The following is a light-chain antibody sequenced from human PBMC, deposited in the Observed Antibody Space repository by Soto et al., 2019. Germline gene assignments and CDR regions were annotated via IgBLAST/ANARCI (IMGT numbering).Light chain of an antibody. CDR2: YAS. J-gene: IGKJ5*01. CDR1: QSVSNN. CDR3: QQYNDWPPIT. V-gene: IGKV3-15*01. Sequence: EIMMTQSPVTLSVSPGERATLSCRASQSVSNNLAWYQQKPGQAPRLLIYYASTRATGIPARFSGSGSGTEFTLTISSLQSEDFAPYYCQQYNDWPPITFGQGTRLEIQ.